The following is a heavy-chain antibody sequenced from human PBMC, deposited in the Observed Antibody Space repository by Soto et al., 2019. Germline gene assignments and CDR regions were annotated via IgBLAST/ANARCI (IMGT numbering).Heavy chain of an antibody. CDR2: ISSSGGTT. V-gene: IGHV3-23*01. Sequence: GSLRLSCAASGLTFSSYAMSWVRQAPGKGLEWVSFISSSGGTTYDAESVKGRFTISRDNSKNTLYLKMNSLRAEDTAIYYCAKVKAGTYFDYWGRGTLVTVSS. J-gene: IGHJ4*02. CDR1: GLTFSSYA. D-gene: IGHD6-19*01. CDR3: AKVKAGTYFDY.